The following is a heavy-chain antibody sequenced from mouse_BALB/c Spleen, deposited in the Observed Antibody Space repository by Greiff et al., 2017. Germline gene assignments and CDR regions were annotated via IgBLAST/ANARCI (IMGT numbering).Heavy chain of an antibody. CDR3: TREVYGNYAWFAY. CDR2: INPSNGGT. J-gene: IGHJ3*01. Sequence: VQLHQSGAELVKPGASVKLSCKASGYTFTSYYMYWVKQRPGQGLEWIGEINPSNGGTNFNEKFKSKATLTVDKSSSTAYMQLSSLTSEDSAVYYCTREVYGNYAWFAYWGQGTLVTVSA. CDR1: GYTFTSYY. V-gene: IGHV1S81*02. D-gene: IGHD2-10*02.